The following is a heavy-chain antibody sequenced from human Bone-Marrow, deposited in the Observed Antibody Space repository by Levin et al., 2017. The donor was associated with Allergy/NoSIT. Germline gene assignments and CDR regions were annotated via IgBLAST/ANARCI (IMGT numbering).Heavy chain of an antibody. J-gene: IGHJ6*02. CDR2: MFSSGSP. D-gene: IGHD1-14*01. Sequence: SQTLSLTCSVSGDSVSSYKWSWIRQIPGRGLEWIAYMFSSGSPRYSPSLTTPVTISVDTSSNQISLRLSSVTAAETAVYYCATCAGEICRGPLGHYGMAVWGQGTTVTVSS. CDR1: GDSVSSYK. CDR3: ATCAGEICRGPLGHYGMAV. V-gene: IGHV4-59*02.